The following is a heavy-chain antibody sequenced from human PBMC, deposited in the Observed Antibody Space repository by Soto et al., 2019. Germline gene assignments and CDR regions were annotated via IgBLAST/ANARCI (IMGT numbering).Heavy chain of an antibody. D-gene: IGHD1-26*01. CDR2: ISGSAGST. V-gene: IGHV3-23*01. CDR1: GFTFSSYA. Sequence: HPGGSLRLSCAASGFTFSSYAMNWVRQAPGKGLEWVSAISGSAGSTYYADSVKGRFTISRDNSKNTLYLQMNSLRAEDTAVYYCANSGSHQSPLFQHWGQGTLVTVSS. J-gene: IGHJ1*01. CDR3: ANSGSHQSPLFQH.